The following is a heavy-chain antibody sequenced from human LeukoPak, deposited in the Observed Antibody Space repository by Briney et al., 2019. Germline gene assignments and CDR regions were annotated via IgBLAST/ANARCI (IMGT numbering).Heavy chain of an antibody. D-gene: IGHD3-10*01. CDR3: ARGAGYYGSGSYYTFDY. V-gene: IGHV1-8*01. J-gene: IGHJ4*02. CDR2: MNPNSGNT. Sequence: ASVKVSCKASGYTFTSCDINWVRQATGQGLEWMGRMNPNSGNTGYAQKFQGRVTMTRNTSISTAYMELSSLRSEDTAVYYCARGAGYYGSGSYYTFDYWGQGTLVTVSS. CDR1: GYTFTSCD.